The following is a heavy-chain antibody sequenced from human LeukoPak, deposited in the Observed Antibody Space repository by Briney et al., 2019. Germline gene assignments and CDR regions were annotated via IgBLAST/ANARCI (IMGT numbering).Heavy chain of an antibody. CDR3: ARESGNGYVDV. D-gene: IGHD1-26*01. CDR1: GFTFDDYA. CDR2: ISWDGGST. J-gene: IGHJ6*02. Sequence: AGGSLRLSCAASGFTFDDYAMHWVRQAPGKGLEWVSLISWDGGSTYYADSVKGRFTISRDNSKNSLYLQMNSLRAEDTALYYCARESGNGYVDVWGQGTTVTVSS. V-gene: IGHV3-43D*03.